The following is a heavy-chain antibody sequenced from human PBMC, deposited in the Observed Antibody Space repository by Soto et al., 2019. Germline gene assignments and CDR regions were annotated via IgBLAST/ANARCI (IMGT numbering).Heavy chain of an antibody. CDR3: ARLRVSDFSSGYFRRCWFDS. Sequence: SETLSLTCTVSGGSISSGDYYWSWIRQPPGKGQEWIGYIYYSGSTYYNPSLKSRVTISVDTSKKNFSLNLTSVTAADTAVYYCARLRVSDFSSGYFRRCWFDSWGQGTLVTVSS. V-gene: IGHV4-30-4*01. D-gene: IGHD3-3*01. J-gene: IGHJ5*01. CDR2: IYYSGST. CDR1: GGSISSGDYY.